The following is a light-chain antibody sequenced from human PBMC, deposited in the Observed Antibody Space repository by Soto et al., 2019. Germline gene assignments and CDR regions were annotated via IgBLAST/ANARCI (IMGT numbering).Light chain of an antibody. CDR1: QSISSW. Sequence: DIQMTQSPSTLSASVGDRVTITCRASQSISSWLAWYQQKPGKAPKLLIYKASSLEGGIPSRFSGSGSETEFTLTISSLQPEDFATYYCQQYNSSQYTFGQGTKLEIK. CDR3: QQYNSSQYT. CDR2: KAS. V-gene: IGKV1-5*03. J-gene: IGKJ2*01.